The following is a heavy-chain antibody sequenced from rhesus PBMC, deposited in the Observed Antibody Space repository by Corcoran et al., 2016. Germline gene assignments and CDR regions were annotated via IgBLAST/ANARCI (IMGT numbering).Heavy chain of an antibody. CDR2: IFGNSGNS. V-gene: IGHV4-80*01. CDR1: GASISSYW. D-gene: IGHD4-4*01. Sequence: QVQLQESGPGLVTPSETLSLTCAVSGASISSYWWSWIRQPPGKGLEWIGEIFGNSGNSNYNPTRKSRVIITKDAAKKQVSLKLSSVTAADTAVYYCARSGYGSGGVYWGQGILVTVSS. J-gene: IGHJ4*01. CDR3: ARSGYGSGGVY.